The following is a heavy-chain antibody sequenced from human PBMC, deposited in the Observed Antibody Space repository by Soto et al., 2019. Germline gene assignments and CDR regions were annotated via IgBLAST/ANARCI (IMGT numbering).Heavy chain of an antibody. CDR2: IYYSGST. V-gene: IGHV4-61*01. J-gene: IGHJ5*02. D-gene: IGHD5-18*01. Sequence: SETLSLTCTVSGGSVSSGSYYWSWIRQPPGKGLECIGYIYYSGSTNYNPSLKSRVTISVDTSKNQFSLKLSSVTAADTAVYYCARGVDTAMVKNNWFDPWGQGTLVTVS. CDR3: ARGVDTAMVKNNWFDP. CDR1: GGSVSSGSYY.